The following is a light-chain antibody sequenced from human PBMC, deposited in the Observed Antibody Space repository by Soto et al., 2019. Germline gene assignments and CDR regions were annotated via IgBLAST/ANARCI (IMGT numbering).Light chain of an antibody. CDR3: QQYGSSPRT. V-gene: IGKV3-20*01. CDR2: GTA. J-gene: IGKJ1*01. CDR1: QSVQTSS. Sequence: DIALPQTPGTLSLSPGERATLSCRPSQSVQTSSFGWYQHKPGQAPRVIIYGTATRATGVPDRFSGSGSGTDFTLTISRLEPDDFAVYYCQQYGSSPRTLGQGTKVDIK.